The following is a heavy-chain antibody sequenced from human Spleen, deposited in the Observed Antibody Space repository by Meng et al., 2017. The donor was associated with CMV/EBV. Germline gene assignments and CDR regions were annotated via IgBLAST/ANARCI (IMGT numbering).Heavy chain of an antibody. CDR1: GFTFDDYG. D-gene: IGHD3-10*01. CDR2: INWNGGST. CDR3: ARAHLRGGYDY. J-gene: IGHJ4*02. V-gene: IGHV3-20*01. Sequence: GGSLRLSCAASGFTFDDYGMSWVRQAPGKGLEWVSGINWNGGSTGYADSVKGRFTISRDNAKNSLYLQMNSLGAEDTALYHCARAHLRGGYDYWGQGTLVTVSS.